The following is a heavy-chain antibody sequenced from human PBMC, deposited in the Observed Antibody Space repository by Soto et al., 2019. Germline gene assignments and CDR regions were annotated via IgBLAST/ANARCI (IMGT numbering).Heavy chain of an antibody. D-gene: IGHD3-3*01. CDR2: VSVSGGTT. V-gene: IGHV3-23*01. Sequence: PGGSLRLSCAASGFTFSSYAMSWVRQAPGKGLEWVSTVSVSGGTTYYADSVKGRFTISRDNPKNTLYLQMNSLRVEDTAAYYWAKGITLFGVAPPLAPSDYWGQGTLVTVSS. J-gene: IGHJ4*02. CDR1: GFTFSSYA. CDR3: AKGITLFGVAPPLAPSDY.